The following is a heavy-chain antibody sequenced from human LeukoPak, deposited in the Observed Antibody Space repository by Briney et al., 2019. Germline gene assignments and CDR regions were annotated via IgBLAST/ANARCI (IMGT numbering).Heavy chain of an antibody. CDR1: GGSFRGYY. V-gene: IGHV4-34*01. D-gene: IGHD2-2*01. J-gene: IGHJ4*02. CDR3: ASTERCSTTCPLDY. CDR2: INHSGST. Sequence: PSETLCLTCAVYGGSFRGYYWSWIRQPPGKGLEWIGEINHSGSTNYNPSLKSRVTISLDTSMKKFSLKLNSVTAADTAVYYCASTERCSTTCPLDYWGQGTLVTVSS.